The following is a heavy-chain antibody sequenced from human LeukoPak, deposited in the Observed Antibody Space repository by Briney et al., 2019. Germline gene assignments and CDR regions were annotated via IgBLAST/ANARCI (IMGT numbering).Heavy chain of an antibody. J-gene: IGHJ4*02. CDR1: GFTFDDYA. Sequence: GGSLRLSCAASGFTFDDYAMHWVRQVPGKGLEWVSLISWDGGSTYYADSVKGRFTISRDNSKNSLYLQMNSLRAEDTALYDCAKTGGGSSGYSSHFDYWGQGTLVTVSS. CDR3: AKTGGGSSGYSSHFDY. CDR2: ISWDGGST. D-gene: IGHD3-22*01. V-gene: IGHV3-43D*03.